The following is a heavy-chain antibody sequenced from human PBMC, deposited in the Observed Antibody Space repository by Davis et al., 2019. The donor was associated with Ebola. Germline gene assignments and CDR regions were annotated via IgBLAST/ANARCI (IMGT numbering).Heavy chain of an antibody. Sequence: GESLKISCAASGFTFSSYGMHWVRQAPGKGLEWVAVIWYDGSNKYYADSVKGRFTISRDNAKNSLYLQMNSLRAEDTAVYYCARGAGQLVLYYYYGMDVWGQGTTVTVSS. J-gene: IGHJ6*02. CDR3: ARGAGQLVLYYYYGMDV. V-gene: IGHV3-33*01. CDR2: IWYDGSNK. CDR1: GFTFSSYG. D-gene: IGHD6-6*01.